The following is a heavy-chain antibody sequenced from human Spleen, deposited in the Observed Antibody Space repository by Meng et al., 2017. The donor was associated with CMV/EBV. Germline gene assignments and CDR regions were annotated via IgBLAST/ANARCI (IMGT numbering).Heavy chain of an antibody. Sequence: GGSLRLSCAASGFTFSSYAMTWVRQAPGKGLEWVSVISTSGGSTYYADSVKGRFTISRDNSKDTLYLQMNSLRAEDTAVYYCAKGATFTAMVAFDYWGQGTLVTVSS. CDR3: AKGATFTAMVAFDY. V-gene: IGHV3-23*01. J-gene: IGHJ4*02. CDR2: ISTSGGST. D-gene: IGHD5-18*01. CDR1: GFTFSSYA.